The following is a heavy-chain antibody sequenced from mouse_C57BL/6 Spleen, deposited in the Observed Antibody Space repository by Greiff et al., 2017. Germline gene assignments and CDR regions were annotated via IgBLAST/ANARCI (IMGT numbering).Heavy chain of an antibody. CDR1: GFTFSSYA. V-gene: IGHV5-4*03. J-gene: IGHJ4*01. D-gene: IGHD2-10*02. CDR3: ARGYGNYGGAMDY. Sequence: EVKLMESGGGLVKPGGSLKLSCAASGFTFSSYAMSWVRQTPEKRLEWVATISDGGSYTYYPDNVKGRFTISRDNAKNNLYLQMSHLKSEDTAMYYCARGYGNYGGAMDYWGQGTSGTVSS. CDR2: ISDGGSYT.